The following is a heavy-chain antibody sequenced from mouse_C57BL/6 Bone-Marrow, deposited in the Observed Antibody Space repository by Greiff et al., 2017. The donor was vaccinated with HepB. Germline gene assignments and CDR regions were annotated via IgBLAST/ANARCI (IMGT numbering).Heavy chain of an antibody. CDR3: VRRYDYYNYYARDY. V-gene: IGHV10-1*01. Sequence: EVKLVESGGGLVQPKGSLKLSCAASGFSFNTYAMNWVRQAPGKGLEWVARIRSKSNNYATYYADSVKDRFTISRDDSESMLYLQMNNLKTEDTAMYYFVRRYDYYNYYARDYWGQGTSVTVSS. J-gene: IGHJ4*01. CDR2: IRSKSNNYAT. CDR1: GFSFNTYA. D-gene: IGHD2-4*01.